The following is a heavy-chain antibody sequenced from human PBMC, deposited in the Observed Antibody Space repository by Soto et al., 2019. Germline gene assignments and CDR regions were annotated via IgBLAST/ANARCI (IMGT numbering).Heavy chain of an antibody. CDR3: AKDSESGYYFDY. V-gene: IGHV3-23*01. CDR2: LCHSGGLT. D-gene: IGHD3-3*01. Sequence: PGGYLRLSCAASGFTFSSYAMSWVHQAPGKGLEWVSTLCHSGGLTNGAGSVNGRFTISRDSYKKTLYLQMNSLRAEDTAVYYCAKDSESGYYFDYWGQG. J-gene: IGHJ4*02. CDR1: GFTFSSYA.